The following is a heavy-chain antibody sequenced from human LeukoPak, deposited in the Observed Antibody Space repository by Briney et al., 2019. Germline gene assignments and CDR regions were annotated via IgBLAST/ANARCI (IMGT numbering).Heavy chain of an antibody. V-gene: IGHV3-30-3*02. CDR1: GFTFSSYA. Sequence: GSLRLSCAASGFTFSSYAMHWVRQAPGKGLEWVAVISYDGSNKYYADSVKGRFTISRDNSKNTLYLQMNSLRAEDTAVYYCAKNTIFFGESNPLHWGQGTLVTVSS. CDR3: AKNTIFFGESNPLH. CDR2: ISYDGSNK. J-gene: IGHJ4*02. D-gene: IGHD3-10*01.